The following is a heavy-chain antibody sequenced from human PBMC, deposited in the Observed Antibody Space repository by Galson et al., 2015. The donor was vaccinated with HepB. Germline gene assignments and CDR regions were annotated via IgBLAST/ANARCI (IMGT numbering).Heavy chain of an antibody. CDR3: ARGVEDYYDSSGSGLFFDY. J-gene: IGHJ4*02. V-gene: IGHV6-1*01. Sequence: CAISGDSVSSNSAAWNWIRRSPSRGLEWLGRTYYRSKWYNDYAVSVKSRITINPDTSKNQFSLQLNSVTPEDTAVYYCARGVEDYYDSSGSGLFFDYWGQGTLVTVSS. D-gene: IGHD3-22*01. CDR1: GDSVSSNSAA. CDR2: TYYRSKWYN.